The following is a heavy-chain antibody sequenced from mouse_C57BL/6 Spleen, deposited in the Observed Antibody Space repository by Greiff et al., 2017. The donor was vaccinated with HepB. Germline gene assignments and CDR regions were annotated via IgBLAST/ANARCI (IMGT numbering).Heavy chain of an antibody. J-gene: IGHJ1*03. D-gene: IGHD1-1*02. Sequence: VQLQQPGAELVRPGSSVKLSCKASGYTFTNYWMHWVKQRPIQGLEWIGNIDPSDSETHYNQKFKDKATLTVDKSSSTAYMQLSSLTSEDSAVYYCARVGYGWYFDVWGTGTTVTVSS. CDR1: GYTFTNYW. CDR2: IDPSDSET. V-gene: IGHV1-52*01. CDR3: ARVGYGWYFDV.